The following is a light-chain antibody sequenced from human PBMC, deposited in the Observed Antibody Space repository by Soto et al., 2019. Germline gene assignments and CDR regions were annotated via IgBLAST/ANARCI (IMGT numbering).Light chain of an antibody. CDR3: QQYNDWPGT. CDR2: GAS. J-gene: IGKJ2*01. V-gene: IGKV3-15*01. Sequence: EIVMTQSPGTLSVSPRERATLSCRASQSVRSNLAWYQQKPGQAPRLLIYGASTRATGIPARFSGSGSGTELTLTISSLQSEDFAVYYCQQYNDWPGTFGQGTTLEVK. CDR1: QSVRSN.